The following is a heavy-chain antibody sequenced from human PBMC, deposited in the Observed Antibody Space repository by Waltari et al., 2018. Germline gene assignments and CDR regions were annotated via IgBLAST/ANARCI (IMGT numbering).Heavy chain of an antibody. CDR2: ISGSGDNT. Sequence: EVQLLESGGGLGQTGESLGLSCAGSGFIFSHYAMGWVRQAPGKGLEWVSGISGSGDNTYYADSVRGRFSISRDISKNTMYLQMNSLRAEDMGIYYCAKHTRAWVSTTAGFDYWGQGTLVTVSS. J-gene: IGHJ4*02. V-gene: IGHV3-23*01. D-gene: IGHD1-1*01. CDR1: GFIFSHYA. CDR3: AKHTRAWVSTTAGFDY.